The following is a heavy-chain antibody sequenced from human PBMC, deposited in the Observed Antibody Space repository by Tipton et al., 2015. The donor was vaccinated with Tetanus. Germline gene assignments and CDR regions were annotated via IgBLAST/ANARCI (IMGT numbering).Heavy chain of an antibody. CDR2: IYYTGNT. D-gene: IGHD2-15*01. Sequence: TLSLTCTVSGDSISSYYWSWIRQPPGRGLEWIGHIYYTGNTRYSPSLKSRVTISVDPSKNQFSLKLSSVTAADAAVYYCARYGKGYCSGGDCYSDAFEIWGQGTMVTFSS. J-gene: IGHJ3*02. V-gene: IGHV4-59*01. CDR3: ARYGKGYCSGGDCYSDAFEI. CDR1: GDSISSYY.